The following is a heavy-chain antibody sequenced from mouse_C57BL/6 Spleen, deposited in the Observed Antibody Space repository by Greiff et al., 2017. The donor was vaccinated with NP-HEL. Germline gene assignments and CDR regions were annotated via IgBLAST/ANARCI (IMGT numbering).Heavy chain of an antibody. CDR3: ARNYDYDEGYFDY. CDR1: GFSLTSYG. V-gene: IGHV2-2*01. CDR2: IWSGGST. Sequence: VQLQQSGPGLVQPSQSLSITCTVSGFSLTSYGVHWVRQSPGKGLEWLGVIWSGGSTDYNAAFISRLSISKDNSKSQVFFKMNSLQADDTAIDYCARNYDYDEGYFDYWGQGTTLTVSS. D-gene: IGHD2-4*01. J-gene: IGHJ2*01.